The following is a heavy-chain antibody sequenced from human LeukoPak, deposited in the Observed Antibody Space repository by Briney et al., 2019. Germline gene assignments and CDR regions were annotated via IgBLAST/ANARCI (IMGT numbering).Heavy chain of an antibody. CDR3: ARVYYGSGSYVWYFQH. V-gene: IGHV1-8*01. CDR1: GYTFTSYD. D-gene: IGHD3-10*01. CDR2: MNPNSGNT. Sequence: ASVKVSCKASGYTFTSYDINWVRQATGQGIEWMGWMNPNSGNTGYAQKFQGRVTMTRNTSISTAYMELSSLRSEDTAVYYCARVYYGSGSYVWYFQHWGQGTLVTVSS. J-gene: IGHJ1*01.